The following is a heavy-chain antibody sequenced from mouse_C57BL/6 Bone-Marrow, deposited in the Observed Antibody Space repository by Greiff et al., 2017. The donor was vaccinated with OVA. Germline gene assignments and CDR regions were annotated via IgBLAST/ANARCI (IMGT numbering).Heavy chain of an antibody. J-gene: IGHJ3*01. D-gene: IGHD1-1*01. CDR1: GFTFSSYA. V-gene: IGHV5S21*01. CDR2: ISSGGNYT. Sequence: EVKLMESGEGLVKPGGSLKLSCAASGFTFSSYAMSWVRQTPDKRLEWVAYISSGGNYTYYADTVKGRFTISRDNDKNTLYLQMSNLKSEDTAMYYCAREGNYGSNYDYAYWGKGTLVTVS. CDR3: AREGNYGSNYDYAY.